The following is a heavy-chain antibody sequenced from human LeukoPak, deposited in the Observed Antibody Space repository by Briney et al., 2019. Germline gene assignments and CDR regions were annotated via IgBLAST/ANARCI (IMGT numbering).Heavy chain of an antibody. J-gene: IGHJ4*02. V-gene: IGHV4-34*01. CDR2: IYSGGSA. D-gene: IGHD3-22*01. CDR1: SGSFNDYC. Sequence: ASETLSLTCAVYSGSFNDYCWIWLRQPPRGGLEWIGEIYSGGSANYDPSLKGRLAISVDPSKSQFSLKLSSLTAADTAVYFCARGVVDYSTRSGYLSHWGQGTLVTVSS. CDR3: ARGVVDYSTRSGYLSH.